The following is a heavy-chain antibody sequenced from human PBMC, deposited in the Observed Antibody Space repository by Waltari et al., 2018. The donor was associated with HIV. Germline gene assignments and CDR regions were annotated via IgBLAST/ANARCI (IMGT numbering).Heavy chain of an antibody. CDR3: ARVPNRDRYYYYYYGMDV. J-gene: IGHJ6*02. CDR2: ISAYNGNT. V-gene: IGHV1-18*01. Sequence: QVQLVQSGAEVKKPGASVKVSCTASGYTFTSYGIRWVRQAPGQGLEWMGWISAYNGNTNYVQKLQGRVTMTTDTSTSTAYMELRSLRSDDTAVYYCARVPNRDRYYYYYYGMDVWGQGTTVTVSS. CDR1: GYTFTSYG.